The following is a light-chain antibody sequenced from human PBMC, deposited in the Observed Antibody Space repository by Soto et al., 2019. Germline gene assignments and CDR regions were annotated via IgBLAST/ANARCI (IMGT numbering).Light chain of an antibody. Sequence: DVQLTQSPSFLSASVGERVTITCRASQGIAGYLAWYQQKPGKAPKLLIYSASTLQSGVPSRFSGSGSGTEFTLTISSLQPDDFATYHCQQYNTYSLTFGGGTKVDIK. J-gene: IGKJ4*01. CDR2: SAS. CDR3: QQYNTYSLT. V-gene: IGKV1-9*01. CDR1: QGIAGY.